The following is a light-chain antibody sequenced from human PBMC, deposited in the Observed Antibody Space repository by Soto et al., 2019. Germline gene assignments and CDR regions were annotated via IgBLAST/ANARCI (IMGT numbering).Light chain of an antibody. Sequence: QSALTQPASVSGSPGQSITISCTGTSSDVGGYNYVSWYQQHPGKAPKLMIYDVSNRPSGVSNRFSGSKSGNTASLTISGLQAEDEAEYYCISYTSSSTLDVVFGGGTKPPS. CDR1: SSDVGGYNY. J-gene: IGLJ2*01. CDR3: ISYTSSSTLDVV. V-gene: IGLV2-14*01. CDR2: DVS.